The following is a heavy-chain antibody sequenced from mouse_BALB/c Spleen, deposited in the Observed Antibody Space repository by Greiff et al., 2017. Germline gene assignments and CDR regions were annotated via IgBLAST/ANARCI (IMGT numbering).Heavy chain of an antibody. CDR3: ARDGGNCVFFDY. J-gene: IGHJ2*01. D-gene: IGHD1-1*02. Sequence: EVQLQQSGAELVKPGASVKLSCTASGFNIKDTYMHWVKQRPEQGLEWIGRIDPANGNTKYDPKFQGKATITADTSSNTAYLQLSSLTSEDTAVYYCARDGGNCVFFDYWGQGTTLTVSS. V-gene: IGHV14-3*02. CDR2: IDPANGNT. CDR1: GFNIKDTY.